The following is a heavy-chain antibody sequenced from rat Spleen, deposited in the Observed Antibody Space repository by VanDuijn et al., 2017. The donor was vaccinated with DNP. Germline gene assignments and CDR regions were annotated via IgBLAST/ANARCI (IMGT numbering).Heavy chain of an antibody. CDR2: IGSDGYAP. Sequence: EVQLVESGGGLVQPGRSLKLSCAASGFTFSDYYMAWVRQAPTEGLECVAYIGSDGYAPYYGDSVKGRFTLSRDDAKNTQYLQVDSLRSEDTATYYCARKGYLYAMDAWGQGTSVTVSS. CDR3: ARKGYLYAMDA. CDR1: GFTFSDYY. D-gene: IGHD1-11*01. V-gene: IGHV5S13*01. J-gene: IGHJ4*01.